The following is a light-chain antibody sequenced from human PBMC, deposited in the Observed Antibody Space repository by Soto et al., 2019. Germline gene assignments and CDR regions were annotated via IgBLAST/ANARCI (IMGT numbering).Light chain of an antibody. CDR1: SSNIGAGYD. CDR3: QSYDSSLSGWV. CDR2: GNS. V-gene: IGLV1-40*01. Sequence: QSVLTQPPSVSGAXXQXVTISCTGSSSNIGAGYDVHWYQQLPGTAPKLLIYGNSNRPSGVPDRFSGSKSGTSASLAITGLQAEDEADYSCQSYDSSLSGWVFGGGTKVTVL. J-gene: IGLJ3*02.